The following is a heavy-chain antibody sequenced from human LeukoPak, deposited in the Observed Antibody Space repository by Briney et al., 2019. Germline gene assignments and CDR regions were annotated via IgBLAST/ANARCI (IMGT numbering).Heavy chain of an antibody. CDR1: GYTFTSYD. Sequence: ASVKVSCKASGYTFTSYDINWVRQAPGQGLEWMGWMNPNSGNTGYAQKFQGRVTMTRNTSISTAYMELSSLRYEDTAVYYCARGSTYYYDSSGYYYGHWGQVTLVTVSS. J-gene: IGHJ4*02. D-gene: IGHD3-22*01. V-gene: IGHV1-8*01. CDR3: ARGSTYYYDSSGYYYGH. CDR2: MNPNSGNT.